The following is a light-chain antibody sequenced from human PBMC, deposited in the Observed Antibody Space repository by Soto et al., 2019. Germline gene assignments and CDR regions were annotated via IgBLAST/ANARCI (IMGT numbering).Light chain of an antibody. CDR3: SSYTSSSTRV. CDR2: EVS. V-gene: IGLV2-14*01. Sequence: QSALTQPASVSGSPGQSITISFTGTSSDVGGYNYVSWYQQHPGKAPKLKIYEVSNRPSGVSNRCSGSKSGNTASLTISGPQAEDEDDYYCSSYTSSSTRVFGGGTKLTVL. CDR1: SSDVGGYNY. J-gene: IGLJ3*02.